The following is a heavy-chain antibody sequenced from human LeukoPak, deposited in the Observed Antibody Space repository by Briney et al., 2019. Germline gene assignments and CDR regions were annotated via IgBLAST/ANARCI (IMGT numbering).Heavy chain of an antibody. J-gene: IGHJ4*02. CDR3: ASLVHYCSSTSCFYYFDY. Sequence: SVTLSLTCTVSGGSISSYYWSWIRQPPGKGLEWIGYIYYSGSTNYNPSLKSRVTISVDTSKNQFSLKLSSVTAADTAVYYCASLVHYCSSTSCFYYFDYWGQGTLVTVSS. CDR2: IYYSGST. D-gene: IGHD2-2*01. V-gene: IGHV4-59*01. CDR1: GGSISSYY.